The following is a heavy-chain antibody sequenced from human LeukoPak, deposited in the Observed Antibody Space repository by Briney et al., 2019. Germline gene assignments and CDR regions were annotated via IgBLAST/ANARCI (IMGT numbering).Heavy chain of an antibody. CDR3: ARTERVFLPATTFFDS. CDR1: GFTFSSYG. CDR2: ISGSGGST. J-gene: IGHJ4*02. Sequence: GGSLRLSCAASGFTFSSYGMSWVRQAPGKGLEWVSAISGSGGSTYYADSVKGRFTISRDNSKNTLYLQMNSLRAEDTAVYYCARTERVFLPATTFFDSWGQGTLVTVSS. V-gene: IGHV3-23*01. D-gene: IGHD5-12*01.